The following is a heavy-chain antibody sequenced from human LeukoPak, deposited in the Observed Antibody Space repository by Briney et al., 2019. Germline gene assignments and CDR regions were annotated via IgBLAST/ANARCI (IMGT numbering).Heavy chain of an antibody. CDR1: GGTFSSYA. CDR2: IIPILGIA. V-gene: IGHV1-69*04. CDR3: ARGRTAMVTGYFDY. D-gene: IGHD5-18*01. Sequence: SVKVSCKASGGTFSSYAISWVRQAPGQGLEWMGRIIPILGIANYAQKFQGRVTITADKSTSTAYMELSSLRSEDTAVYYCARGRTAMVTGYFDYWGQGTLVTVSS. J-gene: IGHJ4*02.